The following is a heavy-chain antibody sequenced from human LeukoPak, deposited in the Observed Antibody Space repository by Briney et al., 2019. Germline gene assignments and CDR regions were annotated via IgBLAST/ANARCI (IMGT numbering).Heavy chain of an antibody. D-gene: IGHD4-17*01. CDR2: ILYDGSNK. V-gene: IGHV3-30*04. CDR3: ARDLSMTTWFEVPFS. CDR1: GFTFSSYA. Sequence: GRSLRLSCAASGFTFSSYAMHWVRQAPGKGLEWVAVILYDGSNKYYADSVKGRFTISRDNSNNTLYLQMNSLRAEDTAVYYCARDLSMTTWFEVPFSWGQGTLVTVSS. J-gene: IGHJ5*02.